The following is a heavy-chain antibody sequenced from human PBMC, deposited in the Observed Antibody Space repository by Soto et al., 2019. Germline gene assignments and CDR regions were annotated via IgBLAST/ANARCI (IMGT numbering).Heavy chain of an antibody. V-gene: IGHV4-4*07. CDR3: ARDEYYDSNNWFDT. J-gene: IGHJ5*02. CDR2: IYSTGST. CDR1: GGSIKNYS. D-gene: IGHD3-22*01. Sequence: QVQLQESGPRLVKPSETLSLSCTVSGGSIKNYSWSWIRQPAGKGLEWIGRIYSTGSTNYNASLKSRVTMSVDTSNNQFSLRLRSVTAADTAVYYCARDEYYDSNNWFDTWGQGTLVTVSS.